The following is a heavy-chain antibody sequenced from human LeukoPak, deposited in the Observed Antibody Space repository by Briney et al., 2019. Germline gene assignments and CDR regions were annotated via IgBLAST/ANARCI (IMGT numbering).Heavy chain of an antibody. V-gene: IGHV3-20*04. J-gene: IGHJ5*02. Sequence: GGSPRLSCAASGFTFDDYGMSWVRQAPGKGLEWVSGINWNGGSTGYADSVKGRFTISRDNAKNSLYLQMNSLGAEDTALYYCARAGIYCSGGSCYSWFDPWGQGTLVTVSS. CDR1: GFTFDDYG. CDR3: ARAGIYCSGGSCYSWFDP. D-gene: IGHD2-15*01. CDR2: INWNGGST.